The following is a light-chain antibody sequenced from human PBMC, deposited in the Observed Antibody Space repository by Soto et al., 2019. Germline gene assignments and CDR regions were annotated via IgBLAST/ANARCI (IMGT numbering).Light chain of an antibody. Sequence: QSALTQPPSVSGSPGQSVTISCTGTSSDVGGYNRVSWYQQPPGTAPKLMIYDVSNRPSGVPDRFSGSKSGNTATLTISGLHAEDEADYYCSSYTNSSTLGVFGGGTKVTVL. CDR2: DVS. CDR1: SSDVGGYNR. CDR3: SSYTNSSTLGV. V-gene: IGLV2-18*02. J-gene: IGLJ2*01.